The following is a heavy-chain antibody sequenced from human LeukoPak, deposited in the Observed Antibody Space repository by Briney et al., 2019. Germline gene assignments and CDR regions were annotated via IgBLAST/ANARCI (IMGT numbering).Heavy chain of an antibody. V-gene: IGHV3-23*01. CDR1: GFTFSSYA. Sequence: PGGSLRLSCAASGFTFSSYAMSWVRQAPGKGLEWVSAISGSGGSTCYADSVKGRFTISRDNSKNTLYLQMNSLRAEDTAVYYCAKDTAREIVVAKDYWGQGTLVTVSS. J-gene: IGHJ4*02. D-gene: IGHD3-22*01. CDR2: ISGSGGST. CDR3: AKDTAREIVVAKDY.